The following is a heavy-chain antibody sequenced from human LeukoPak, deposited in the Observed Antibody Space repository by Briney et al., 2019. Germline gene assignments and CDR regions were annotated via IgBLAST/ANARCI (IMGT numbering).Heavy chain of an antibody. J-gene: IGHJ5*02. D-gene: IGHD3-9*01. V-gene: IGHV4-59*01. CDR3: ARAPGFDILTGYPYNWFDP. CDR1: GGSISSYY. Sequence: PSETLSLTCTVSGGSISSYYWSWIRQPPGTGLEWIGYIYYSGSTNSNPSLKTPVTISVDTSKNQFSLKLSSVTSADTAVYYCARAPGFDILTGYPYNWFDPGGQGTLVTVSS. CDR2: IYYSGST.